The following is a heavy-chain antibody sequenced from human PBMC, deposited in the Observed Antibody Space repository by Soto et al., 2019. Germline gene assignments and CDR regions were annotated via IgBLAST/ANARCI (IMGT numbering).Heavy chain of an antibody. D-gene: IGHD6-13*01. CDR1: GGTFSRYA. J-gene: IGHJ2*01. CDR2: IIPIFGTP. Sequence: QVQLVQSGAAMKKPGSSVKVSCKASGGTFSRYAISWVRQAPGQGLEWMGGIIPIFGTPKYAQKFQGRVTITADESTSTTYMELSSLRPEDTAIYYCASAAAGYWYFDLWGRGTLVTVSS. CDR3: ASAAAGYWYFDL. V-gene: IGHV1-69*01.